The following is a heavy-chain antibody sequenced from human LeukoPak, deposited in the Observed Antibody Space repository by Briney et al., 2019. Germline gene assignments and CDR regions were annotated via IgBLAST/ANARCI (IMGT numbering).Heavy chain of an antibody. CDR2: IYTSGST. D-gene: IGHD2-2*01. V-gene: IGHV4-4*07. CDR3: ARTLRYCSSTSCYYYYYYMDA. CDR1: GGSISSYY. J-gene: IGHJ6*03. Sequence: SETLSLTCTVSGGSISSYYLSWLRQPAGKGLEWMGRIYTSGSTNYNPSLKSRVTMSVDTSKNQFSLKLSSVTAADTAVYCCARTLRYCSSTSCYYYYYYMDAWGKGTTVTVSS.